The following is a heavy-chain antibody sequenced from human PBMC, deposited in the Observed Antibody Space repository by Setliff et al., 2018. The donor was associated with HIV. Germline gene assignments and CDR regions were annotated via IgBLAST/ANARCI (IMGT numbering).Heavy chain of an antibody. CDR2: ISDDGSAK. CDR1: GFNFNNHA. CDR3: VRDDSNGPNSLDP. V-gene: IGHV3-30*04. Sequence: PGGSLRLSCAASGFNFNNHAMHWVRQAPGKGPERVAVISDDGSAKYHGDSVKGRFTISRDNSKDTLYLDLNSLRSEDTAVYYCVRDDSNGPNSLDPWGQGTLVTVSS. D-gene: IGHD2-8*01. J-gene: IGHJ5*02.